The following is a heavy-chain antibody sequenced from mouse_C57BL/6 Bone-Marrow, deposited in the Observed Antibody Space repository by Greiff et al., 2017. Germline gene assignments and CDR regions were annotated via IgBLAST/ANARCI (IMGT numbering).Heavy chain of an antibody. Sequence: DVQLQESGTVLARPGASVKMSCKTSGYTFTSYWMHWVKQRPGQGLEWIGAIYPGNSDTSSNQKFKGKAKLTAVTSTSTAYMELRSLTNEDSAVYYCTRITTVVATDYFDYWGQGTTLTVSS. D-gene: IGHD1-1*01. CDR3: TRITTVVATDYFDY. CDR1: GYTFTSYW. CDR2: IYPGNSDT. J-gene: IGHJ2*01. V-gene: IGHV1-5*01.